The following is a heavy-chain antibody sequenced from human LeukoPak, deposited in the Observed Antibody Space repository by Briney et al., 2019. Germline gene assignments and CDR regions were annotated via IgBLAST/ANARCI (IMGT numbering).Heavy chain of an antibody. Sequence: GRSLRLSCAASGFTFDDYAMHWVRQAPGKGLEWVSGLSWNSASIGYADSVKGRFTISRDNAKNSLYLQMNSLNAEDTALYYCAAQPSRYCTSTSCFAAYYFDYWGQGTLVTVSS. CDR1: GFTFDDYA. V-gene: IGHV3-9*01. CDR3: AAQPSRYCTSTSCFAAYYFDY. D-gene: IGHD2-2*01. J-gene: IGHJ4*02. CDR2: LSWNSASI.